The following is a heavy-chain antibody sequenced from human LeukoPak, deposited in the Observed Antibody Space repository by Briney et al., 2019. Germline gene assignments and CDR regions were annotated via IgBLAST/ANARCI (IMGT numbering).Heavy chain of an antibody. D-gene: IGHD1-26*01. CDR3: ARGRLGATY. V-gene: IGHV4-61*01. CDR1: GGSVSRGSYY. CDR2: IQHSGTT. J-gene: IGHJ4*02. Sequence: PSETLSLTCTVSGGSVSRGSYYWSWTRQPPGKGLEWIGYIQHSGTTNYSPSLKSRVTISVDMSKNQFFLNLTSVTAADTAVYYCARGRLGATYWGQGTLVTVSS.